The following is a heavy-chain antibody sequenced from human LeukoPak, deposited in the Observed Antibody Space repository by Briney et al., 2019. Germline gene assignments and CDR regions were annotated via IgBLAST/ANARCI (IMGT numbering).Heavy chain of an antibody. CDR1: GYTFTGYY. CDR3: ARDRIAAAGPFDY. CDR2: INPNSGGT. D-gene: IGHD6-13*01. Sequence: ASVKVSCKASGYTFTGYYMHWVRQAPGQGLEWMGWINPNSGGTNYAQKFQGRVTTTRDTSISTAYMELSRLRSDDTAVYYCARDRIAAAGPFDYWGQGTLVTVSS. J-gene: IGHJ4*02. V-gene: IGHV1-2*02.